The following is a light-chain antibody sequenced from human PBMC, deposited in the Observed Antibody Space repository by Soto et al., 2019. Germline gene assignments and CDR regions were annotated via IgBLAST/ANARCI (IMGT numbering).Light chain of an antibody. CDR1: NSKIGAVYV. CDR3: QSYDSSLSGVV. Sequence: QSVLTPPPSVSWAPGQRVPISCTGSNSKIGAVYVVPWYQQLPGTAPKLLIYGNSIRPSGVPDRFSGSKSGTSASLAITGLQAEDEADYYCQSYDSSLSGVVFGGGTKVTVL. J-gene: IGLJ2*01. V-gene: IGLV1-40*01. CDR2: GNS.